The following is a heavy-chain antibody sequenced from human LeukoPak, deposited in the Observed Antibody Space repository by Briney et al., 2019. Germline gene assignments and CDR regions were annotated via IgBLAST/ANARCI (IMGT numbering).Heavy chain of an antibody. J-gene: IGHJ5*02. CDR3: ARGSGAYCGGDCYSSWFDP. CDR2: INHSGST. D-gene: IGHD2-21*02. Sequence: PSETLSLTCAVYGGSFSGYYWSWIRQPPGKGLEWLGEINHSGSTNYNPSLKSRVTISVDTSKNQFSLKLNSVTAADTAVYYCARGSGAYCGGDCYSSWFDPWGQGTLVTVSS. CDR1: GGSFSGYY. V-gene: IGHV4-34*01.